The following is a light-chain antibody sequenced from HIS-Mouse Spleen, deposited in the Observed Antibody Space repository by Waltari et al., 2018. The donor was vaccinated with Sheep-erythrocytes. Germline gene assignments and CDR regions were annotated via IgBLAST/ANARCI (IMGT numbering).Light chain of an antibody. CDR2: EGS. CDR3: CSYAGSSTPRV. CDR1: SSDVGSYNL. Sequence: QSALTQPASVSGSPGQSITISCTGTSSDVGSYNLVSWYQQHPGKAPKLMIYEGSKRPSGLSKRFSGSKSGNTASLTSSGLQAEDEADYYCCSYAGSSTPRVFGGGTKLTVL. V-gene: IGLV2-23*01. J-gene: IGLJ3*02.